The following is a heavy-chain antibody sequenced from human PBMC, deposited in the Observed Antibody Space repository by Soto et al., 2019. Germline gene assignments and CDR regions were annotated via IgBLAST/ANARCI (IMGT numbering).Heavy chain of an antibody. J-gene: IGHJ4*02. CDR3: AKLHDYGDYAHGFVDY. D-gene: IGHD4-17*01. CDR1: GFTFSSYA. Sequence: GGSLRLSCAASGFTFSSYAMSWVRQAPGKGLEWVSAISGSGGSTYYADSVKGRFTISRDNSKNTLYLQMNSLRAEDTAVYYCAKLHDYGDYAHGFVDYWGQGTLVTVSS. V-gene: IGHV3-23*01. CDR2: ISGSGGST.